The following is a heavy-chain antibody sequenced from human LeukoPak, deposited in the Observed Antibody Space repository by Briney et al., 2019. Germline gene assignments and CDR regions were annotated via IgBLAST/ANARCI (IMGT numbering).Heavy chain of an antibody. D-gene: IGHD4-17*01. Sequence: PGGSRRLSCAASGFTFSAYGMHWVRQAPGKGLEWVAVIWYDGNNKYYADSVKGRFTISRDNSKNTLYLQMNSLRAEDTAVYYCARDGGDTVTSPFDYWGQGTLVTVSS. CDR1: GFTFSAYG. CDR2: IWYDGNNK. CDR3: ARDGGDTVTSPFDY. V-gene: IGHV3-33*01. J-gene: IGHJ4*02.